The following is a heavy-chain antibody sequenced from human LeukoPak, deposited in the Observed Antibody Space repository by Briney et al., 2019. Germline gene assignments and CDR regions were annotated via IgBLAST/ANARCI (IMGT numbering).Heavy chain of an antibody. CDR1: GFTFSSYS. D-gene: IGHD2-15*01. Sequence: PGGSLRLSCAASGFTFSSYSMNWVRQTPGKGLEWVSSIRSSSSYIYYADSVKGRFTISRDNAKNSLYLQMNSLRAEDTAVYYCARQTPTPISHDAFDIWGQGTMVTVSS. J-gene: IGHJ3*02. V-gene: IGHV3-21*01. CDR2: IRSSSSYI. CDR3: ARQTPTPISHDAFDI.